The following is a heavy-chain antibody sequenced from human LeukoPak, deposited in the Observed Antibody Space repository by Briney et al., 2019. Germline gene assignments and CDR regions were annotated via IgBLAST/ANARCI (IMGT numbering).Heavy chain of an antibody. V-gene: IGHV3-30*02. Sequence: PGGSLRLSCAASGFTFSSYGMHWVRQAPGKGLEWVAFIRYDGSNKYYAASVKGRFTISRDNSKNTLYLQMNSLRAEDTAVYYCARGTRGSGIEMDYWGQGTLVTVSS. CDR3: ARGTRGSGIEMDY. CDR2: IRYDGSNK. D-gene: IGHD3-10*01. CDR1: GFTFSSYG. J-gene: IGHJ4*02.